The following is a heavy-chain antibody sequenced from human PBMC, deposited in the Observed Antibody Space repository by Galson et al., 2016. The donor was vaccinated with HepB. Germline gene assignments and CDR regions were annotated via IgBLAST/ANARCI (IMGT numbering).Heavy chain of an antibody. CDR1: GFTFTNYA. CDR3: ARVLIYFDAGVYTDAFDI. V-gene: IGHV3-23*01. D-gene: IGHD3/OR15-3a*01. CDR2: ISGSDGRT. J-gene: IGHJ3*02. Sequence: SLRLSCAASGFTFTNYAMSWVRQAPGKGLEWVSSISGSDGRTHYADSVKGRFTVSRDNSKNTLYLQMISLRAEDTALYYCARVLIYFDAGVYTDAFDIWGQGTMVTVSS.